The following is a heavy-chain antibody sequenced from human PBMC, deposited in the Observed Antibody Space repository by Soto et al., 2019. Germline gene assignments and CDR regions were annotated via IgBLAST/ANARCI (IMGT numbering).Heavy chain of an antibody. CDR1: GFSCSTYG. V-gene: IGHV3-30*18. CDR3: AKDPSSGYTRGDFDF. J-gene: IGHJ2*01. CDR2: ISHDGGNE. Sequence: QVHLEESGGGVVQPGRSLRLSCAASGFSCSTYGMHWVRQAPGKGLEWVAVISHDGGNEYDADSVKGRFTISRDSSKNTVYLQMNNVRAEDTAVYYCAKDPSSGYTRGDFDFWGLGTLVTVSS. D-gene: IGHD3-22*01.